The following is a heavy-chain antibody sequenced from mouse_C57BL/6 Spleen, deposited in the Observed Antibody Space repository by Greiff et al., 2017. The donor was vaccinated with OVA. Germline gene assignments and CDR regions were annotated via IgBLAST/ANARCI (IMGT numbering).Heavy chain of an antibody. CDR3: TTPDLGFAY. J-gene: IGHJ3*01. CDR2: IDPENGDT. CDR1: GFNIKDDY. Sequence: VQLQQSGAELVRPGASVKLSCTASGFNIKDDYMHWVKQRPEQGLEWIGWIDPENGDTEYASKFQGKATITADTSSNTAYRQLSSLTSEDTAVYYCTTPDLGFAYWCQGTLVTVSA. V-gene: IGHV14-4*01.